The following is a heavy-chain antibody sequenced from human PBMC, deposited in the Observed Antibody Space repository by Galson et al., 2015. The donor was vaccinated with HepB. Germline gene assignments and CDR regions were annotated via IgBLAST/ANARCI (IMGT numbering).Heavy chain of an antibody. CDR3: ASLNRRVDY. V-gene: IGHV4-59*01. Sequence: QVQLQESGPGLVKPSETLSLTCTVSGGSISSYYWSWIRQPPGKGLEWIGYIYYSGSTNYNPSLKSRVTISVDTSKNQFSLKLSSVTAADTAVYYCASLNRRVDYWGQGTLVTVSS. CDR1: GGSISSYY. J-gene: IGHJ4*02. D-gene: IGHD3-16*02. CDR2: IYYSGST.